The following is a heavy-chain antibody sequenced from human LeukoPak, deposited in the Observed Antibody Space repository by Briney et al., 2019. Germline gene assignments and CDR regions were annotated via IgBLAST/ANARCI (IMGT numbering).Heavy chain of an antibody. Sequence: ASVKVSCKASGYTLTGYYMHWVRQAPGQGLEWMGWINPNSGGTNYAQKFQGRVTMTRDTSINTAYMELSRLRSDDTAVYYCARDVAAAGPRGWFDPWGQGTLVTVSS. D-gene: IGHD6-13*01. CDR1: GYTLTGYY. V-gene: IGHV1-2*02. J-gene: IGHJ5*02. CDR3: ARDVAAAGPRGWFDP. CDR2: INPNSGGT.